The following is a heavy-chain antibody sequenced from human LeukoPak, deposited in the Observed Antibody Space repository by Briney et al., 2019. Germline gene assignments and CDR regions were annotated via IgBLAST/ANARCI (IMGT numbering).Heavy chain of an antibody. CDR1: GFTFSSYW. D-gene: IGHD6-19*01. CDR2: IKQDGSEK. Sequence: GGSLRLSCAASGFTFSSYWMSWVRRAPGKGLAWVANIKQDGSEKYYVHSVKGRFTIPRDNAKNSPYLQMNSLRAEDTAVYYCARVSGTVAAFDYWGQGTLVTVSS. V-gene: IGHV3-7*01. J-gene: IGHJ4*02. CDR3: ARVSGTVAAFDY.